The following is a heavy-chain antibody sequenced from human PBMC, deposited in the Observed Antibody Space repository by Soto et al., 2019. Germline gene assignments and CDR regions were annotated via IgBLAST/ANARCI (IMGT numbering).Heavy chain of an antibody. CDR3: AREFAPVGATSGLDY. V-gene: IGHV3-30-3*01. J-gene: IGHJ4*02. CDR2: ISYDGSNK. D-gene: IGHD1-26*01. Sequence: GGSLRLSCAASGFTFSSYAMHWVRQAPGKGLEWVAVISYDGSNKYYADSVKGRFTISRDNSKNTLYLQMNSLRAEDTAVYYCAREFAPVGATSGLDYWGQGTLVTVSS. CDR1: GFTFSSYA.